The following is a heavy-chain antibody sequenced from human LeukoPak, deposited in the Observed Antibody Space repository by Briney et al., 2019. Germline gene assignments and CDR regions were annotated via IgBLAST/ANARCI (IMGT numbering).Heavy chain of an antibody. D-gene: IGHD6-19*01. CDR1: GFTFSHYW. Sequence: TGGSLRLSCAASGFTFSHYWMSWVRQAPGKGLEWVANIKQDGSEKYYVDSVKGRFTISRDNAKNSLYLQMNSLRAEDTAVYYCSGYSSGFDYWGQGTLVTVSS. CDR3: SGYSSGFDY. J-gene: IGHJ4*02. CDR2: IKQDGSEK. V-gene: IGHV3-7*01.